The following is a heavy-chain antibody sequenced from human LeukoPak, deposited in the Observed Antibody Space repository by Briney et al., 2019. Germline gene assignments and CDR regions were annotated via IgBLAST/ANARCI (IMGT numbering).Heavy chain of an antibody. CDR3: ARDSEGAVAGDDAFDI. CDR1: GGSISSYY. V-gene: IGHV4-59*01. CDR2: IYYSGST. D-gene: IGHD6-19*01. Sequence: SETLSLTCTVSGGSISSYYWSWIRQPPGKGLEWIGYIYYSGSTNYNPSLKSRVTISVDTSKNQLSLKLSSVTAADTAVYYCARDSEGAVAGDDAFDIWGQGTMVTVSS. J-gene: IGHJ3*02.